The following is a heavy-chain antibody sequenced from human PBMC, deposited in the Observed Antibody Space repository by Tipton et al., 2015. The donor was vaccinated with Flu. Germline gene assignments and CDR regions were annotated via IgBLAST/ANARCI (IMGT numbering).Heavy chain of an antibody. J-gene: IGHJ5*02. V-gene: IGHV1-69*01. Sequence: QLVQSGAEVKKPGSSVKVSCKASGGTFSSYAISWVRQAPGQGLEWMGGIIPIFGTANYAQKFQGRVTITADESTSTAYMELSSLRSEDTAVYYCARERLGELSLYLRRFDPWGQGTLVTVSS. CDR1: GGTFSSYA. CDR3: ARERLGELSLYLRRFDP. CDR2: IIPIFGTA. D-gene: IGHD3-16*02.